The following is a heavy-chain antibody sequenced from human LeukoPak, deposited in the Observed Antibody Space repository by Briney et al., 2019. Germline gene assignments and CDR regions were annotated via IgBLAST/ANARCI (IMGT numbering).Heavy chain of an antibody. J-gene: IGHJ5*02. Sequence: SETLSLTCTVSGGSISGYYWSWIRQPPGKGLEWIGYIYYSGSTNYNPSLKSRITISVDTSKNQFSLTLSSVTAADTAVYYCARGSGSFRLNNWFDPWGQGTLVTVSS. CDR3: ARGSGSFRLNNWFDP. CDR1: GGSISGYY. D-gene: IGHD1-26*01. CDR2: IYYSGST. V-gene: IGHV4-59*01.